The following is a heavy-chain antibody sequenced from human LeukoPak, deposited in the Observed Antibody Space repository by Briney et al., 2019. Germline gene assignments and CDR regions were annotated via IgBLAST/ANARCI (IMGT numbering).Heavy chain of an antibody. CDR1: GYTFTGYY. J-gene: IGHJ4*02. CDR2: INLNSGGT. D-gene: IGHD4-17*01. Sequence: ASVKASCKASGYTFTGYYMHWVRQAPGQGLEWMGWINLNSGGTNYAQKFQGRVTMTRDTSISTAYMELSRLRSDDTAVYYCARGHDYGDYLDYWGQGTLVTVSS. CDR3: ARGHDYGDYLDY. V-gene: IGHV1-2*02.